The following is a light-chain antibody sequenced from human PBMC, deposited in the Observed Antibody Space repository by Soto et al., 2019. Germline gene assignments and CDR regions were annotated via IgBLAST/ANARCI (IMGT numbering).Light chain of an antibody. V-gene: IGLV2-14*01. CDR3: SSYTSKSSLI. CDR1: MGDVGAYNL. CDR2: EVR. J-gene: IGLJ2*01. Sequence: QSVLTQPASVSGSPGQSITISCAGTMGDVGAYNLVSWYQQHPGRAPQLIIYEVRNRPSGISFRFSGSKSGNTASLTISGLQAEDEADYYCSSYTSKSSLIFGGGTKVTVL.